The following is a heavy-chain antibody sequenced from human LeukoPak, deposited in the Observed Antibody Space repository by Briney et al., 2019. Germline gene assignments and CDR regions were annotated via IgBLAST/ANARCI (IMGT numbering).Heavy chain of an antibody. CDR1: AFPFSSYS. J-gene: IGHJ5*02. Sequence: PGGSLRHSCAASAFPFSSYSMTWVRQAPGKGLEWLSYISYSSSTIFYAESVKGRFTISRDNAKNSLYLQMNSLRDEDTAVYYCASAGSTTLSRWFDHWGQGSLVTVSS. V-gene: IGHV3-48*02. CDR3: ASAGSTTLSRWFDH. CDR2: ISYSSSTI. D-gene: IGHD1-1*01.